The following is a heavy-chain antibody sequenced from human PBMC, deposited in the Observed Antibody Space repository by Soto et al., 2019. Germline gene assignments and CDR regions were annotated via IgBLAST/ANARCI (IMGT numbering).Heavy chain of an antibody. CDR3: VILFSRSCRPCYFVF. J-gene: IGHJ4*03. CDR2: INHSGST. Sequence: SETLSLTCAVYGGSFSGYYWSWIRQPPGKGLEWIGEINHSGSTNYNPSLKSRVTISVDTSKNQFSLKLSSVTAADTAVYYCVILFSRSCRPCYFVFWGLGVLGTVS. D-gene: IGHD2-15*01. V-gene: IGHV4-34*01. CDR1: GGSFSGYY.